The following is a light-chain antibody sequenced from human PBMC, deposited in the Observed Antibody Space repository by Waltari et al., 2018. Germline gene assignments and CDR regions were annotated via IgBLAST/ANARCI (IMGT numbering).Light chain of an antibody. V-gene: IGLV1-40*01. CDR1: SSNIGAHYD. J-gene: IGLJ2*01. Sequence: QSVLTQPPSVSGAPGQRVTISCTGSSSNIGAHYDVPWYQQLPGTAPKLLIYGNNNRPSGVPDRFSGSKSGTSASLAIAGLQAEDEADYYCQSYDSSLSGPVVFGGGTKLTVL. CDR2: GNN. CDR3: QSYDSSLSGPVV.